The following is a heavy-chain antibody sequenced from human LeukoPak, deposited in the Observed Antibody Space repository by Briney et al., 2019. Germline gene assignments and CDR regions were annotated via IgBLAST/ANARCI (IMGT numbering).Heavy chain of an antibody. D-gene: IGHD4-17*01. CDR3: ARDQEYGDYVRDNVGAFDI. CDR2: IKQDGSEK. V-gene: IGHV3-7*01. CDR1: EFSVGSNY. J-gene: IGHJ3*02. Sequence: GGSLRLSCAASEFSVGSNYMSWVRQAPGKGLEWVANIKQDGSEKHYVDSVKGRFTISRDNAKNSLYLQMNSLRAGDTAVYYCARDQEYGDYVRDNVGAFDIWGQGTMVTVSS.